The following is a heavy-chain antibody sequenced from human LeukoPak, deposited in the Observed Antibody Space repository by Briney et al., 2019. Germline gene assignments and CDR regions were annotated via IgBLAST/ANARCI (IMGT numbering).Heavy chain of an antibody. CDR3: ARVRDYDFWSGSDAFDI. Sequence: GGSLRLSCAASGFTFSSYAMHWVRQAPGKGLEWVAVISYDGSNKYYADSVKGRFTISRDNSKNTLYLQMNSLRAEDTAVYYCARVRDYDFWSGSDAFDIWGQGTMVTVSS. J-gene: IGHJ3*02. CDR2: ISYDGSNK. D-gene: IGHD3-3*01. V-gene: IGHV3-30-3*01. CDR1: GFTFSSYA.